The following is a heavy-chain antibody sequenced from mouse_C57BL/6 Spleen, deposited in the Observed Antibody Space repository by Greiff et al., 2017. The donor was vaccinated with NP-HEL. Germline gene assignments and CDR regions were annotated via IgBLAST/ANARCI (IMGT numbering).Heavy chain of an antibody. CDR1: GFNIKVYY. CDR2: IDPEDGET. Sequence: EVQLQQSGAELVKPGASVKLSCTASGFNIKVYYMHWVKQRTEQGLEWIGRIDPEDGETKYAPKFQGKATITADTSSNTAYLQLSSLTSEDTAVYYCSSAPTVASYFDVWGTGTTVTVSS. J-gene: IGHJ1*03. CDR3: SSAPTVASYFDV. D-gene: IGHD1-1*01. V-gene: IGHV14-2*01.